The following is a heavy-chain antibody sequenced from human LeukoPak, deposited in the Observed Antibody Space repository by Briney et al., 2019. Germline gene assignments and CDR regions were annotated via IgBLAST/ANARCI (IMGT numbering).Heavy chain of an antibody. V-gene: IGHV4-38-2*02. CDR3: ARDGYYMDV. Sequence: KSSETLSLTCTVSGYSISSGYYWGWIRPPPGKGLEWIGSIYHSGSTYYNPSLKSRVTISVDTSKNQFSLKLSSVTAADTAVYYCARDGYYMDVWGKGTTVTVSS. J-gene: IGHJ6*03. CDR1: GYSISSGYY. CDR2: IYHSGST.